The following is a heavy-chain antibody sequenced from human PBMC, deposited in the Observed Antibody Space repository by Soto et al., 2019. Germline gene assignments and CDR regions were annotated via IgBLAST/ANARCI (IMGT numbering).Heavy chain of an antibody. J-gene: IGHJ6*02. CDR2: INSDGSRT. CDR1: GFNFRSYW. CDR3: VRDLTSCTSARCYSYYYGMDV. V-gene: IGHV3-74*01. Sequence: PGGSLRLSCTASGFNFRSYWTHWVRQVPGRGLVWVPRINSDGSRTSYADSVKGRFTISRDNAKNTVDLQMNSLRAEDTAVYYCVRDLTSCTSARCYSYYYGMDVWGQGTTVTVSS. D-gene: IGHD1-26*01.